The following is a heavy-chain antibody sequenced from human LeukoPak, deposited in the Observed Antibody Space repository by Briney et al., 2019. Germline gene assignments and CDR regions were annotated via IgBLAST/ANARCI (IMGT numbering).Heavy chain of an antibody. CDR1: GYTFTGRY. V-gene: IGHV1-2*02. J-gene: IGHJ4*02. CDR3: ASVTYSAYDDFDY. D-gene: IGHD5-12*01. Sequence: ASVKVSCKASGYTFTGRYIHWVRQAPGQGLEWIGWILPSSGVTKFAQNFEGRVTMTRDTSINTAYMDLSSLTSDGTAIYYCASVTYSAYDDFDYWGQGTLVTVSS. CDR2: ILPSSGVT.